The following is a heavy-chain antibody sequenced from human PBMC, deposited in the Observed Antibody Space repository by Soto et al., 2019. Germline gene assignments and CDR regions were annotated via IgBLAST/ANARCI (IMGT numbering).Heavy chain of an antibody. Sequence: ASVKVSCKASGYSFSNSYVVWVRQAPGQGLEWMGIINPSGGSTSYAQKFQGRVTMTRDTSTSTVYMELSSLRSEDTAVYYCARAIAPSSSSPGYWGQGTLVTVSS. CDR3: ARAIAPSSSSPGY. D-gene: IGHD6-6*01. CDR1: GYSFSNSY. CDR2: INPSGGST. J-gene: IGHJ4*02. V-gene: IGHV1-46*03.